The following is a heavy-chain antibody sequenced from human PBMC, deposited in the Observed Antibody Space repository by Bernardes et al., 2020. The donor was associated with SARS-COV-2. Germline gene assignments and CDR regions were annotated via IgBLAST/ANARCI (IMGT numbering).Heavy chain of an antibody. J-gene: IGHJ6*02. CDR3: ARRRPAMQYYYSMDV. D-gene: IGHD2-2*01. CDR1: GFTFSDYY. V-gene: IGHV3-11*01. Sequence: GGSLRLSCAASGFTFSDYYMSWIRQAPGKGLEWVSYISSSGSTIYYADSVKGRFTISRDNAKNSLYLQMNSLRAEDTAVYHCARRRPAMQYYYSMDVWGQGTTVTVSS. CDR2: ISSSGSTI.